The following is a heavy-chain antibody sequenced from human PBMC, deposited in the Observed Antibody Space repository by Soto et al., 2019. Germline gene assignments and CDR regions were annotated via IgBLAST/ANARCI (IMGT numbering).Heavy chain of an antibody. CDR2: IRAFNGDT. D-gene: IGHD6-19*01. V-gene: IGHV1-18*01. J-gene: IGHJ4*02. Sequence: QVQLVQSGAEVKRPGAAVKVSCKASGYSFQRYGISWVRQAPGQGLEWVGGIRAFNGDTKYAQRLQDRVSMTTDTSTDTAHMELRSLRADDTAIYYCAIDSPSSGLLGGNYGGQGTLVTVSS. CDR1: GYSFQRYG. CDR3: AIDSPSSGLLGGNY.